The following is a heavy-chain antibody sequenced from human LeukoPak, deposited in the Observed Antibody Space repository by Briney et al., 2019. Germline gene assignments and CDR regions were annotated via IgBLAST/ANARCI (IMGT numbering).Heavy chain of an antibody. CDR1: GFTFDDYA. CDR3: AKDYSSGWYYFDY. V-gene: IGHV3-9*01. J-gene: IGHJ4*02. CDR2: ISWNSGSI. D-gene: IGHD6-19*01. Sequence: GGSLRLSCVVSGFTFDDYAMHWVRQAPGKGLEWVSGISWNSGSIGYADSVKGRFTISRDNAKNSLYLQMNSLRAGDTALYYCAKDYSSGWYYFDYWGQGTLVTVSS.